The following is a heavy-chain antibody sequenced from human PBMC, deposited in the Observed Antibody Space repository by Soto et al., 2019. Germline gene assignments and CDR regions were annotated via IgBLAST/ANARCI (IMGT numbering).Heavy chain of an antibody. CDR1: GFTFSNSA. D-gene: IGHD2-15*01. CDR3: ASAKPVVAAASRI. CDR2: ISENGGSRGGT. J-gene: IGHJ3*02. Sequence: GGSLRLSCTASGFTFSNSAMIWVRQAPGQGLEWVASISENGGSRGGTYYADSVKGRFTISRNNSKSTLYLQVDSLTGADTAVYYCASAKPVVAAASRISGPGTMLTLSS. V-gene: IGHV3-23*01.